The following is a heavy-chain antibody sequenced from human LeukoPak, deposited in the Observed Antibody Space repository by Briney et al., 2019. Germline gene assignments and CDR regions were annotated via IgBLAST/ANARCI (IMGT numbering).Heavy chain of an antibody. V-gene: IGHV4-38-2*02. J-gene: IGHJ4*02. CDR1: GYSISSGYY. D-gene: IGHD2-15*01. CDR2: IFHSGSV. CDR3: ARVVASTSIDS. Sequence: KTSETLSLTCTVSGYSISSGYYWGWIRQPPGKGPEWIGSIFHSGSVYYNPSLQSRVTISVDTSTNRFSLKLTSVTAADTALYYCARVVASTSIDSWGQGTLVTVSS.